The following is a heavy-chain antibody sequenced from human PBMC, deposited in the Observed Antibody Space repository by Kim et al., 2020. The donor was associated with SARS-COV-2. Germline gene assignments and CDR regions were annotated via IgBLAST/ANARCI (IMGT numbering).Heavy chain of an antibody. V-gene: IGHV1-2*06. CDR3: ARVPQWLDGGRYYYYYMDV. CDR1: GYTFTGYY. J-gene: IGHJ6*03. CDR2: INPNSGGT. Sequence: ASVKVSCKASGYTFTGYYMHWVRQAPGQGLEWMGRINPNSGGTNYAQKFQGRVTMTRDTSISTAYMELSRLRSDDTAVYYCARVPQWLDGGRYYYYYMDVWGKGTTVTVSS. D-gene: IGHD6-19*01.